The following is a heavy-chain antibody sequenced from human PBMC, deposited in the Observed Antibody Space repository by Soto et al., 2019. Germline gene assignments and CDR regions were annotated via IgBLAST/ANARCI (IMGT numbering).Heavy chain of an antibody. J-gene: IGHJ4*02. V-gene: IGHV4-59*11. CDR1: DGSIGNHY. CDR3: TRNEQQLEPN. Sequence: SETLPHPYTVSDGSIGNHYCTWIRQPPGKGLEWIGYIYYSGSTNYNPSLKSRVTMSLDTSKNQFSLKLTSVTAADTAVYYCTRNEQQLEPNWGQGTLVTVSS. D-gene: IGHD6-13*01. CDR2: IYYSGST.